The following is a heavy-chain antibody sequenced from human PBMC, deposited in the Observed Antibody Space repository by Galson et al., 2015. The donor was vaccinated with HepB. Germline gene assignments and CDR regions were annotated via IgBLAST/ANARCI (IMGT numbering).Heavy chain of an antibody. J-gene: IGHJ4*02. Sequence: SLRLSCAASGFTFSNAWMSWVRQAPGKGLEWVGRIKSKTDGGTTDYAAPVKGRFTISRDDSKNTLYLQMNSLKTEDTAVYYCITVPKSGSYPRVWDYWGQGTLVTVSS. V-gene: IGHV3-15*01. D-gene: IGHD1-26*01. CDR2: IKSKTDGGTT. CDR1: GFTFSNAW. CDR3: ITVPKSGSYPRVWDY.